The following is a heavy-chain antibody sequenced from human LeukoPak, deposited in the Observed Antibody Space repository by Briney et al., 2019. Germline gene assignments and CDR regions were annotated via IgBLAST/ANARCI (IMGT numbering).Heavy chain of an antibody. CDR3: ATGGSGYDSPFDN. D-gene: IGHD5-12*01. CDR2: ISSSSSYI. V-gene: IGHV3-21*01. J-gene: IGHJ4*02. Sequence: GGSLRLSCAASGITFSSYMMNWVRQAPGKGLEWVSSISSSSSYIYYADSVKGRFTISRGNAKNSLYLQTNSLRAEDTAVYYCATGGSGYDSPFDNWGQGTLVTVSS. CDR1: GITFSSYM.